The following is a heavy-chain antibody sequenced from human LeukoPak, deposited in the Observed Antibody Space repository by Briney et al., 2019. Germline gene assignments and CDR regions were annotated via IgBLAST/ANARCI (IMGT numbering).Heavy chain of an antibody. CDR3: ARLYYDILTGYSYDAFDI. D-gene: IGHD3-9*01. CDR2: IYSGGST. CDR1: GFTVSSNY. Sequence: GGSLRLSCAASGFTVSSNYMSWVRQAPGKGLEWVSVIYSGGSTYYADSVKGRFTISRDSSKNTLYLQMNSLRAEDTAVYYCARLYYDILTGYSYDAFDIWGQGTMVTVSS. V-gene: IGHV3-53*01. J-gene: IGHJ3*02.